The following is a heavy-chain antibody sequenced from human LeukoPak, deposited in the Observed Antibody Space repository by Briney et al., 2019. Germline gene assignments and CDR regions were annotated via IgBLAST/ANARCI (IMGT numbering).Heavy chain of an antibody. Sequence: SEILSLTCTVSGGSVSSYYWSWVRQPPGKGLEWIGYIYYGGSTNYKPSLKSRVTISVDTSKNQFSLKLSSVTAADTAVYYCARGLFGEFGFDFWGQGTLVTVSS. V-gene: IGHV4-59*02. CDR1: GGSVSSYY. CDR2: IYYGGST. J-gene: IGHJ4*02. D-gene: IGHD3-10*02. CDR3: ARGLFGEFGFDF.